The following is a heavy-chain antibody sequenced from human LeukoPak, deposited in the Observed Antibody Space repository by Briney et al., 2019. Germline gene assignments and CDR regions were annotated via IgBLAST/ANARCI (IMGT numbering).Heavy chain of an antibody. D-gene: IGHD6-19*01. V-gene: IGHV3-66*01. CDR1: GFTVSSNY. J-gene: IGHJ6*02. CDR3: ARFNSSGWYTYYYYGMDV. CDR2: IYSGGST. Sequence: PGGSLRLSCAASGFTVSSNYMSWVSQAPGKGLEWVSVIYSGGSTYYADSVKGRFTISRDNSKNTLYLQMNSLRAEDTAVYYCARFNSSGWYTYYYYGMDVWGQGTTVTVSS.